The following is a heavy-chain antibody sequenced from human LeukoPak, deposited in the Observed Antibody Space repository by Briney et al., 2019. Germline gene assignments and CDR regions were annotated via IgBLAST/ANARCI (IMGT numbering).Heavy chain of an antibody. Sequence: GGSLRLSCAASGFTFNVYSMNWVRQAPGKGLEWVWFFGISFDSNTYYADSVKGRFTISRDNAKNSLYLQMNSLRAGDTAVYYCAREMYDSSGYYPQLAAFDIWGQGTMVTVSS. D-gene: IGHD3-22*01. J-gene: IGHJ3*02. CDR3: AREMYDSSGYYPQLAAFDI. CDR2: FGISFDSNT. V-gene: IGHV3-48*01. CDR1: GFTFNVYS.